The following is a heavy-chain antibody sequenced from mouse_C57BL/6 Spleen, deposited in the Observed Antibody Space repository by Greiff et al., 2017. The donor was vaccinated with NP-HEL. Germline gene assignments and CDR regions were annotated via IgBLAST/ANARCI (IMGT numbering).Heavy chain of an antibody. CDR3: ARSGDYDASWFAY. Sequence: VQLQQPGAELVMPGASVKLSCKASGYTFTRYWMHWVKQRPGQGLEWIGEIDPSDSYTNYNQKFKGKSTLTVDKSSSTAYMQLSSLTSEDSAVYYCARSGDYDASWFAYWSQGTLVTVSA. CDR1: GYTFTRYW. J-gene: IGHJ3*01. CDR2: IDPSDSYT. D-gene: IGHD2-4*01. V-gene: IGHV1-69*01.